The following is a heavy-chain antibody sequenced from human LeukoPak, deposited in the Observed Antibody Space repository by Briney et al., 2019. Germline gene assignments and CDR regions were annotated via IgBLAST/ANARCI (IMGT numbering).Heavy chain of an antibody. CDR1: GFTFSSYA. V-gene: IGHV3-23*01. Sequence: GGSLRLSCAASGFTFSSYAMSWVRQAPGKGLEWVSAIIGSGGSTYYADSVKGRFTISRDNSKNTLYLQMNSLRAEDTAVYYCAKDPLIVVVPAAMEYFDYWGQGTLVTVSS. CDR3: AKDPLIVVVPAAMEYFDY. J-gene: IGHJ4*02. CDR2: IIGSGGST. D-gene: IGHD2-2*01.